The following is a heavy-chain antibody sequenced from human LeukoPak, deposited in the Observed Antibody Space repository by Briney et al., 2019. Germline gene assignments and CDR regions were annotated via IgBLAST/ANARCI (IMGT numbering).Heavy chain of an antibody. J-gene: IGHJ4*02. V-gene: IGHV3-48*02. Sequence: DSVEGRFTISRDNAKNSLYLQMNSLRDEDTAVYYCARVFSSGYPYFDYWGQGALVTVSS. CDR3: ARVFSSGYPYFDY. D-gene: IGHD3-22*01.